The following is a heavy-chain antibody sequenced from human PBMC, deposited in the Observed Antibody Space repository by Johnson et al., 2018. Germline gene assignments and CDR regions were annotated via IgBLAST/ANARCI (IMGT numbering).Heavy chain of an antibody. CDR3: ARDFLWYGELYGHDAFDI. J-gene: IGHJ3*02. CDR2: FNWNSGTI. V-gene: IGHV3-9*01. D-gene: IGHD3-10*01. CDR1: GFSFDDYA. Sequence: VQLVESGGGLVQPGRSLRLSCAASGFSFDDYAMHWVRQVPGKGLEWVSGFNWNSGTIGYADSVKGRFTISSDNAKNSLYQQMDSLRSEYTALYYCARDFLWYGELYGHDAFDIWGQGTMVTVSS.